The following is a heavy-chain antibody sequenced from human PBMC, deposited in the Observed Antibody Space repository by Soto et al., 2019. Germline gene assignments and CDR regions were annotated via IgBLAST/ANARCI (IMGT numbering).Heavy chain of an antibody. CDR2: INHSGST. J-gene: IGHJ4*02. CDR1: GGSFSGYY. V-gene: IGHV4-34*01. D-gene: IGHD4-17*01. Sequence: QVQLQQWGAGLLKPSETLSLTCAVYGGSFSGYYWSWIRQPPGKGLEWIGEINHSGSTNYNPSLKSRVTISVDTSKSQFSLKLSSVTAADTAVYYCARLLSPDMPTVTTPWDYWGQGTMVTVSS. CDR3: ARLLSPDMPTVTTPWDY.